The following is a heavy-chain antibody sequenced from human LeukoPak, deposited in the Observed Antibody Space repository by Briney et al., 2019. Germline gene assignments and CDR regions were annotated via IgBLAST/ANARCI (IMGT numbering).Heavy chain of an antibody. D-gene: IGHD6-13*01. J-gene: IGHJ5*02. CDR2: IYPGDSRV. CDR1: GYSFTNYW. CDR3: ACRDLSSTWSYP. Sequence: SGESPKISCKGVGYSFTNYWIGWVRQMPGKGMEWMGVIYPGDSRVRYNPSFQGQVTISVDKSVSTAYLQWISLKASDTAMYYCACRDLSSTWSYPWGQGTLVTVSS. V-gene: IGHV5-51*01.